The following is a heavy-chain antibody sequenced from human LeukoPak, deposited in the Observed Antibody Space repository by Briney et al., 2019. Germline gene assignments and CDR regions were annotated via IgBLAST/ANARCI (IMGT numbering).Heavy chain of an antibody. J-gene: IGHJ3*02. D-gene: IGHD2-2*01. V-gene: IGHV3-23*01. Sequence: GGSLRLSCAASGFTFSSYAMSWVRQAPGKGLEWVSAISGSGGSTYYADSVKGRFTISRDNSKNTLYLQMNSLRAEDTAVYYCARYCSSTSCYLSFDIWGQGKMVTVSS. CDR2: ISGSGGST. CDR1: GFTFSSYA. CDR3: ARYCSSTSCYLSFDI.